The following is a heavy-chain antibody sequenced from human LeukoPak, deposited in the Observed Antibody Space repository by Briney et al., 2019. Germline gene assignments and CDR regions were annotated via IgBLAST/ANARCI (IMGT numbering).Heavy chain of an antibody. CDR3: ARDLRDYGDLTQKRQPTAFDY. CDR1: GYTFTSYG. J-gene: IGHJ4*02. V-gene: IGHV1-18*01. CDR2: ISAYNGNT. Sequence: ASVKVSCKASGYTFTSYGISWVRQAPGQGLEWMGWISAYNGNTNYAQKLQGRVTMTTDTSTSTANMELRSLRSDDTAVYYCARDLRDYGDLTQKRQPTAFDYWGQGTLVTVSS. D-gene: IGHD4-17*01.